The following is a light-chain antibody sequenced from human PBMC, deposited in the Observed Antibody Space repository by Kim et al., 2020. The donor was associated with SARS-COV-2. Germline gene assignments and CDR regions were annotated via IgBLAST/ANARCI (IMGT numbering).Light chain of an antibody. CDR3: AAWDDSLNGWV. Sequence: GQRVTIDCSGSSSNIGSNTVNWYQQLPGTAPKLLIYSNKQRPSGVPDRFSGSKSGTSASLAISGLQSEDEADYYCAAWDDSLNGWVFGGGTKLTVL. CDR2: SNK. J-gene: IGLJ3*02. V-gene: IGLV1-44*01. CDR1: SSNIGSNT.